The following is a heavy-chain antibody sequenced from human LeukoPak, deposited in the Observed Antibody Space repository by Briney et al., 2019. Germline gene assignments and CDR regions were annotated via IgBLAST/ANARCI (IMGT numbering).Heavy chain of an antibody. CDR3: ARDVTYMAPGEVI. Sequence: HPGGSLRLSCAASGFTFSSYWMSWVRQAPGKGLEWVANIKQDGSEKYYVDSVKGRFTISRDNAKNSLYLQMNSLRAEDTAVYYCARDVTYMAPGEVIWGQGTMVTVSS. V-gene: IGHV3-7*01. CDR2: IKQDGSEK. J-gene: IGHJ3*02. D-gene: IGHD2-21*01. CDR1: GFTFSSYW.